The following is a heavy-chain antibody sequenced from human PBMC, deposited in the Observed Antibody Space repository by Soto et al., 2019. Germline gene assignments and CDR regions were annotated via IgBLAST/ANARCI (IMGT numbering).Heavy chain of an antibody. J-gene: IGHJ4*02. Sequence: GGSLRLSCAASGFTFSSYAMSWVRQAPGKGLEWVSAISGSGGSTYYADSVKGRFTISRDNSKNTLYLQMNSLRAEDTAVYYCAKDGRVQDIVVVVAATVAAYWGQGTLVTVSS. CDR2: ISGSGGST. D-gene: IGHD2-15*01. CDR3: AKDGRVQDIVVVVAATVAAY. V-gene: IGHV3-23*01. CDR1: GFTFSSYA.